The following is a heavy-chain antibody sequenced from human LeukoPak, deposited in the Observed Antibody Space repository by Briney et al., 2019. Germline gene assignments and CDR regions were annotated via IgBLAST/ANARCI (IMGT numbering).Heavy chain of an antibody. V-gene: IGHV4-34*01. J-gene: IGHJ4*02. CDR2: INHSGST. CDR3: ARAEIKLYNQRRYYFDY. Sequence: SETLSLTRAVYGGSFSGYYWSWIRQPPGKGLEWIGEINHSGSTNYNPSLKSRVTISVDTSKNQFSLRLSSVTAADTAVYYCARAEIKLYNQRRYYFDYWGQGTLVTVSS. CDR1: GGSFSGYY. D-gene: IGHD3-16*02.